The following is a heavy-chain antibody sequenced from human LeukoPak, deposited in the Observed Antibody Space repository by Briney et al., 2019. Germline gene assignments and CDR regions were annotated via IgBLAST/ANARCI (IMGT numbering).Heavy chain of an antibody. J-gene: IGHJ4*02. CDR3: ARDNVDIVATPADH. CDR2: IKQDGSEK. D-gene: IGHD5-12*01. Sequence: GGSLRLSCAASGFTFSSYWMSWVRQAPGKGLEWVANIKQDGSEKYYVDSVKGRFTISRDNAKNSLYLQMNSLRAEDTAVYYCARDNVDIVATPADHWGQGTLVTVSS. CDR1: GFTFSSYW. V-gene: IGHV3-7*01.